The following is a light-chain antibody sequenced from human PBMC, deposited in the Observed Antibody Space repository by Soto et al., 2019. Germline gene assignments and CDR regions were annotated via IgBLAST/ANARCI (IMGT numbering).Light chain of an antibody. CDR1: SSDVGGHNY. Sequence: QSALTQPCSVSGSPGQSVTISCTGTSSDVGGHNYVSWYQQHPAKAPKLMIYDVTERPSRVPDRFSGSKSGNTASLTISGLQAEDEADYYCCSYAGSYTWVFGGGTKLTVL. V-gene: IGLV2-11*01. CDR2: DVT. CDR3: CSYAGSYTWV. J-gene: IGLJ3*02.